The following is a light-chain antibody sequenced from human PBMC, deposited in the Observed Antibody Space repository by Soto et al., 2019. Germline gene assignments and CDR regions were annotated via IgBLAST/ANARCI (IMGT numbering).Light chain of an antibody. V-gene: IGKV3-11*01. CDR2: DAS. Sequence: EIVLTQSPATLSLSPGERANISVMASQSVTTYLAWYQQKPGQAPRLLIYDASDRATGIPARFSGSGSGTDFTLTISSLEPEDFAVYYCQQRSNWPSITFGQGTRLEIK. CDR3: QQRSNWPSIT. CDR1: QSVTTY. J-gene: IGKJ5*01.